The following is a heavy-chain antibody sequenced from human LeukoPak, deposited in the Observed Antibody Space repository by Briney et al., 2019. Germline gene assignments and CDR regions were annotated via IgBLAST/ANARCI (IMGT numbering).Heavy chain of an antibody. CDR3: AKETGTSYYYYMDV. V-gene: IGHV3-23*01. D-gene: IGHD1-7*01. CDR1: GFTFTTYA. CDR2: ISGSGATT. J-gene: IGHJ6*03. Sequence: GGSLGLSCAASGFTFTTYAMSWVRQAPGKGLEWVSAISGSGATTYYADSVKGRFTISRDNSKNTLYLQMSSLRAEDTAVYYCAKETGTSYYYYMDVWGKGTTVTVSS.